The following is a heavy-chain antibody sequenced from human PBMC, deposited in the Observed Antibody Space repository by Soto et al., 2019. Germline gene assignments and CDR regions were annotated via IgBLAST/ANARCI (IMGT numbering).Heavy chain of an antibody. CDR1: GYTFTSYG. D-gene: IGHD3-16*01. CDR3: ARELGAFPFFDY. V-gene: IGHV1-18*01. CDR2: ISAYNGNT. Sequence: ASVKVSCKASGYTFTSYGISWVRQAPGQGLEWMGWISAYNGNTNYAQKLQGRVTMTTDTSTSTAYMELSSLRSEDTAVYYCARELGAFPFFDYWGQGTLVTVSS. J-gene: IGHJ4*02.